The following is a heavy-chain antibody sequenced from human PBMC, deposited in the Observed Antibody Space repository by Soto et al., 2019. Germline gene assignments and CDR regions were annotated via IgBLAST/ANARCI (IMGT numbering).Heavy chain of an antibody. CDR3: ARGGADYYYDSTGYYQLGS. V-gene: IGHV5-51*01. CDR2: IYPDDSDT. J-gene: IGHJ1*01. Sequence: GASLKISCQGSGYSFTTYWIVWVRQMPGKGLECMGVIYPDDSDTIYSPSFQGQVTISADKSISTAYLQWSSLKASDTAMYYCARGGADYYYDSTGYYQLGSWGQGTMGTVSS. D-gene: IGHD3-22*01. CDR1: GYSFTTYW.